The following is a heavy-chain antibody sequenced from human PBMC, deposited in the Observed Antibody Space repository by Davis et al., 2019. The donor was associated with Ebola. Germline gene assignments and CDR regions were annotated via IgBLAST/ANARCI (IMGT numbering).Heavy chain of an antibody. Sequence: GGSLRLSCVVSGFPFNKYSMSWVRQAPGRGLEWVANMWQDGSQIYYADSVRGRFIIPRDNANNSLYRQMNSLRVDDAALYYCARDNWNYVGFDYWGHGTLVSVSS. D-gene: IGHD1-7*01. CDR3: ARDNWNYVGFDY. J-gene: IGHJ4*01. V-gene: IGHV3-7*01. CDR2: MWQDGSQI. CDR1: GFPFNKYS.